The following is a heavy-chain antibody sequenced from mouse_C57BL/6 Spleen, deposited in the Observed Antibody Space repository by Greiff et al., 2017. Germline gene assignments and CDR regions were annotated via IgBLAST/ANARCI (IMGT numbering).Heavy chain of an antibody. CDR2: IYPRSGNT. Sequence: QVHVKQSGAELARPGASVKLSCKASGYTFTSYGISWVKQRTGQGLEWIGEIYPRSGNTYYNEKFKGKATLTADKSSSTAYMELRSLTSEDSAVYFCARSGSSGYYAMDYWGQGTSVTVSS. D-gene: IGHD3-2*02. V-gene: IGHV1-81*01. CDR1: GYTFTSYG. J-gene: IGHJ4*01. CDR3: ARSGSSGYYAMDY.